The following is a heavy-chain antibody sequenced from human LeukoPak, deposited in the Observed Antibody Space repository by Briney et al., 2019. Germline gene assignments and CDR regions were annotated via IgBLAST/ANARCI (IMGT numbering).Heavy chain of an antibody. CDR2: IKSKTDGGTT. CDR3: TLQGYCRSTSCPDYHYYGVDV. V-gene: IGHV3-15*01. CDR1: GFTFSNAW. J-gene: IGHJ6*04. D-gene: IGHD2-2*01. Sequence: GGSLRLSCAASGFTFSNAWVSWVRQAPGKGLEWVGRIKSKTDGGTTDYAAPVKGRFTISRDDSKNTLYLQMSSLKTEDTAVYYCTLQGYCRSTSCPDYHYYGVDVWGKGTTVTVSS.